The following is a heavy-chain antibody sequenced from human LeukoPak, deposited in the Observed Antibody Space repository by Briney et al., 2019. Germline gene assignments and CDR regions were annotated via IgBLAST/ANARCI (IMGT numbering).Heavy chain of an antibody. CDR1: GFTFSSYW. CDR2: INTDGSST. J-gene: IGHJ4*02. V-gene: IGHV3-74*01. D-gene: IGHD2-21*02. CDR3: ARDVCDGDCYPDY. Sequence: GGSLRLSCAASGFTFSSYWMHWVRQAPGKGLVWVSRINTDGSSTACADSVKGRFTISRDNAENTVYLQMNSLRAEDTAVYYCARDVCDGDCYPDYWGQGTLVTVSS.